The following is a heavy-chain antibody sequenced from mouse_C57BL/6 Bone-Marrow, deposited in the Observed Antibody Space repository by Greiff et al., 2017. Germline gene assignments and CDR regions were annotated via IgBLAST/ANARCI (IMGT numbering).Heavy chain of an antibody. Sequence: EVHLVESGGDLVKPGGSLKLSCAASGFTFSSYGMSWVRQTPDKRLEWVATISSGGSYTYYPDSVKGRFTISRDNAKNTLYLQMSSLKSEDTAMYYCARHDYYGSSPYFDYWGQGTTLTVSS. CDR1: GFTFSSYG. J-gene: IGHJ2*01. CDR3: ARHDYYGSSPYFDY. D-gene: IGHD1-1*01. V-gene: IGHV5-6*01. CDR2: ISSGGSYT.